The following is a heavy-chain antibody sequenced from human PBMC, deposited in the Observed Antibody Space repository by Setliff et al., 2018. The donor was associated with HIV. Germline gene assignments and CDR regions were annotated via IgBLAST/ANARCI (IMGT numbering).Heavy chain of an antibody. J-gene: IGHJ4*02. D-gene: IGHD3-10*01. Sequence: SETLSLTCDVSGFSITDGFYWAWLRQSPGKGLEWIGSINHSGSTYCTPSLKSRVTMSVDTSKNHFSLKLSSVTAADTAMYFCARQPPLSVLQVWFDDYWGQGTLVTVSS. V-gene: IGHV4-38-2*01. CDR1: GFSITDGFY. CDR2: INHSGST. CDR3: ARQPPLSVLQVWFDDY.